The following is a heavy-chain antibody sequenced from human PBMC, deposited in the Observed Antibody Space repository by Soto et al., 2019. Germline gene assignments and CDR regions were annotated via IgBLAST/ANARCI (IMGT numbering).Heavy chain of an antibody. CDR2: IIPIFGTA. D-gene: IGHD3-22*01. CDR1: GGTFSSYA. J-gene: IGHJ4*02. V-gene: IGHV1-69*12. CDR3: AAQGGEDYYDSSGYYRTQFDY. Sequence: QVQLVQSGAEVKKPGSSVKVSCKASGGTFSSYAISWVRQAPGQGLEWMGGIIPIFGTANYAQKFQGRVTITADEYTSTAYMELSSLRSEDTAVYYCAAQGGEDYYDSSGYYRTQFDYWGQGTLVTVSS.